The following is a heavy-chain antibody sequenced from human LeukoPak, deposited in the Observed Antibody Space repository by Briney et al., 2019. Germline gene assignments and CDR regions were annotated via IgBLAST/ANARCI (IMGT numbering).Heavy chain of an antibody. J-gene: IGHJ4*02. CDR3: ARAAGTIDY. CDR2: IYNSGST. Sequence: SETLSLTCVVSGGSISRGSYYWNWIRQPAGKGLEWMGRIYNSGSTNYNPSLKSRVTISVDTSRNQLSLQLTSVTAADTAVYYCARAAGTIDYWGQGTLVTASS. D-gene: IGHD6-13*01. V-gene: IGHV4-61*02. CDR1: GGSISRGSYY.